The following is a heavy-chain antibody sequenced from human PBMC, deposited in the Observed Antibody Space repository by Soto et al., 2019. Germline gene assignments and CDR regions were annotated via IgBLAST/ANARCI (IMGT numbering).Heavy chain of an antibody. CDR1: GCSISSGGYY. CDR3: ASYDFWSGWFDP. D-gene: IGHD3-3*01. J-gene: IGHJ5*02. V-gene: IGHV4-31*03. CDR2: IYYSGST. Sequence: PSETLSLTCTVSGCSISSGGYYWSWIRQHPGKGLEWIGYIYYSGSTYYNPSLKSRVTISVDRSKNQFSLKLRSVTAADTAVYYCASYDFWSGWFDPWGQGTLVTVSS.